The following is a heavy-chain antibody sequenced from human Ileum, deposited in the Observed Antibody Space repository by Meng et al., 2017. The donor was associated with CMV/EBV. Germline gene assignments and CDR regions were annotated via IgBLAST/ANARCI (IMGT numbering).Heavy chain of an antibody. D-gene: IGHD3-10*01. J-gene: IGHJ5*02. V-gene: IGHV1-8*01. CDR1: GYTLTSYD. CDR2: MNPNSGNT. CDR3: AREGLGYYYASAWFDP. Sequence: SGYTLTSYDINWVRQATGQGLEWMGWMNPNSGNTGYAQKFQGRVTMTRNTSISTAYMELSSLRSEDTAVYYCAREGLGYYYASAWFDPWGQGTLVTVSS.